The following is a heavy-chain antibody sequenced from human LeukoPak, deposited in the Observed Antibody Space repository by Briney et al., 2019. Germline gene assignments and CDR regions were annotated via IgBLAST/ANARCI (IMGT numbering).Heavy chain of an antibody. Sequence: ASVKVSCKASGYTFTSYDINWVRQATGQGLEWMGWMNPNSGNTGYAQKFQGRVTMTRNTSISTAYMELSSLRSEDTAVYYCGRAPTRYSSSWSLFDYWGQGTLVTVSS. D-gene: IGHD6-13*01. CDR3: GRAPTRYSSSWSLFDY. CDR2: MNPNSGNT. CDR1: GYTFTSYD. J-gene: IGHJ4*02. V-gene: IGHV1-8*01.